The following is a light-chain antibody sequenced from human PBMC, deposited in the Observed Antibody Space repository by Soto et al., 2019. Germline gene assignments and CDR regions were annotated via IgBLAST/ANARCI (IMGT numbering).Light chain of an antibody. J-gene: IGLJ1*01. CDR1: SNDVGGYNY. CDR3: SSYTITNTYV. Sequence: QSVLTQPASVSVSPGQSITISCTGTSNDVGGYNYVSWCQHHPGKAPKLMIYEVSNRPSGVSNRFSGSKSGTTASLTISGLQAEDEADYYCSSYTITNTYVFGTGTKVTVL. CDR2: EVS. V-gene: IGLV2-14*01.